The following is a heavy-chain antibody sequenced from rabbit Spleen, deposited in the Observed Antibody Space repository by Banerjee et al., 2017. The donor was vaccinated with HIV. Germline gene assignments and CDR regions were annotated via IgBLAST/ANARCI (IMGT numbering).Heavy chain of an antibody. CDR2: TDVNSRTT. D-gene: IGHD4-1*01. CDR3: ARDSAGREDFNL. CDR1: GLDFSSSYW. J-gene: IGHJ4*01. Sequence: QSLEESGGDLVKPGASLTLTCTASGLDFSSSYWICWVRQAPGKGLEWIACTDVNSRTTHYASWAKGRFTISKTSSTTVTLQITSLTVADTATYFCARDSAGREDFNLWGPGTLVTVS. V-gene: IGHV1S40*01.